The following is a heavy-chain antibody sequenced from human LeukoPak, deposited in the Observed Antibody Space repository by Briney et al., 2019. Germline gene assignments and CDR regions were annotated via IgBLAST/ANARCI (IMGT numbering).Heavy chain of an antibody. J-gene: IGHJ4*02. Sequence: ASVKVSCKASGYTFTGYYMHLVRQAPGQGLEWMGWINPNSGGTNYAQKFQGRVTMTRDTSISTAYMELSRLRSDDTAVYYCARVEGYCTNGVCSDYWGPGTLVTVSS. D-gene: IGHD2-8*01. CDR1: GYTFTGYY. CDR2: INPNSGGT. V-gene: IGHV1-2*02. CDR3: ARVEGYCTNGVCSDY.